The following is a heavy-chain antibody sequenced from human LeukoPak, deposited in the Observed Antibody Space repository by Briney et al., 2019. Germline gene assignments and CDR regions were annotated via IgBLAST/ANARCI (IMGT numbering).Heavy chain of an antibody. CDR2: IWPDGSDK. CDR1: GFTVSDYW. CDR3: GRWGVNAGLDR. J-gene: IGHJ5*02. Sequence: PGGSLRLSRAASGFTVSDYWMAWVRQSPGKGLEWVANIWPDGSDKYHVDSVRGRFTISRDNAQNSLNLQMNSLRAEDSGVYYCGRWGVNAGLDRWGQGTLVIVSS. D-gene: IGHD3-10*01. V-gene: IGHV3-7*01.